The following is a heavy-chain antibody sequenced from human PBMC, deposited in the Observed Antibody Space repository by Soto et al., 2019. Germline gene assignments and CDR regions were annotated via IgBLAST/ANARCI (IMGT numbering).Heavy chain of an antibody. J-gene: IGHJ4*02. CDR1: GFSLSNARMG. CDR3: ARAYGDYVADY. Sequence: QVTLKESGPVLVKPTETLTLTCTVSGFSLSNARMGVSWIRQPPGKALEWLAHIFSNDEKSYSTSLKSRLTISKDTSKSQVVLTMTNVDPVDTATYYCARAYGDYVADYWGQGTLVTVSS. D-gene: IGHD4-17*01. V-gene: IGHV2-26*01. CDR2: IFSNDEK.